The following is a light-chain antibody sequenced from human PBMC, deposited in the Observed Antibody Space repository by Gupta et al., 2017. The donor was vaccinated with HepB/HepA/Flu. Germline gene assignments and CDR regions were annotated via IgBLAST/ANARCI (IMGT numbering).Light chain of an antibody. V-gene: IGKV4-1*01. Sequence: DIVMTQSSDSLAVSLGERATINCKSSLSLLSSSNNKNFLAWYQHKPVQPPKLLMSGASTRESGVPDRFSGSGSGTDFTLTISSLQAGDVATYYCQQDDSAPHMFGQGTKVEIK. CDR1: LSLLSSSNNKNF. CDR3: QQDDSAPHM. J-gene: IGKJ1*01. CDR2: GAS.